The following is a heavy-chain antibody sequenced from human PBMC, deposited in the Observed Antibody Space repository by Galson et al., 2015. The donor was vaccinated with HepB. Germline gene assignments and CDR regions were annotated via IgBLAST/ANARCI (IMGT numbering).Heavy chain of an antibody. CDR2: INTGNGNT. J-gene: IGHJ4*02. V-gene: IGHV1-3*04. CDR3: ARDRNPDIVLVPVAIGNY. D-gene: IGHD2-2*02. CDR1: GYTFTTYA. Sequence: SVKVSCKASGYTFTTYAMHWVRQAPGQRLEWMGWINTGNGNTKYSQKFQGRVTITRDTSASTAYMELSSLRSEDTAVYYCARDRNPDIVLVPVAIGNYWGQGTLVTVSS.